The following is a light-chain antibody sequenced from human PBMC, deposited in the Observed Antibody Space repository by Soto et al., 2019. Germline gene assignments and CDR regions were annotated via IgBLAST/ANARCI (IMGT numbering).Light chain of an antibody. Sequence: EIVMTQSPATLSVSPVERATLSCRASQDISRNLAWYQQNPGQAPRLLIYGASSRATAIPARFSGSGSETEFTLTISSLQPEDFAVYYCQQRSNWPPAWTFGQGTKVDIK. CDR3: QQRSNWPPAWT. V-gene: IGKV3-15*01. CDR2: GAS. J-gene: IGKJ1*01. CDR1: QDISRN.